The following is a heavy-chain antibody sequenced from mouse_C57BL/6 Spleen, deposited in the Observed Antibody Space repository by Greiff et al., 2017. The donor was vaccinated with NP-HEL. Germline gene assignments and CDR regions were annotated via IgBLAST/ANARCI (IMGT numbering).Heavy chain of an antibody. V-gene: IGHV2-5*01. CDR1: GFSLTSYG. CDR3: AKNPDYGKRDYYAMDY. CDR2: IWRGGST. D-gene: IGHD2-1*01. Sequence: QVQLKESGPGLVQPSQSLSITCTVSGFSLTSYGVHWVRQSPGKGLEWLGVIWRGGSTDYNAAFMSRLSITKDNSKSQVFFKMNSLQADDTAIYYCAKNPDYGKRDYYAMDYWGQGTSVTVSS. J-gene: IGHJ4*01.